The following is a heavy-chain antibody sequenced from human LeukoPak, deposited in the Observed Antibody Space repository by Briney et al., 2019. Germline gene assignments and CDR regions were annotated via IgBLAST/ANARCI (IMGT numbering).Heavy chain of an antibody. CDR3: AKSDYYDSSGYYYDPNDAFDI. CDR1: GFTFSSYW. Sequence: GGSLRLSCAASGFTFSSYWMHWVRQAPGKGLEWVAVISYDGSNKYYADSVKGRFTISRDNSKNTLYLQMNSLRAEDTAVYYCAKSDYYDSSGYYYDPNDAFDIWGQGTMVTVSS. CDR2: ISYDGSNK. D-gene: IGHD3-22*01. V-gene: IGHV3-30*18. J-gene: IGHJ3*02.